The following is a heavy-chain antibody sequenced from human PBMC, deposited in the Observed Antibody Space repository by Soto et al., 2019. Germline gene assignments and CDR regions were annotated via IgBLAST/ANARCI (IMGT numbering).Heavy chain of an antibody. J-gene: IGHJ4*02. V-gene: IGHV1-46*01. CDR3: ARAREDIVVVPAATATFDY. Sequence: QVQLVQSGAEVKKPGASVKVSCKASGYTFTSYYMHWVRQAPGQGLEWMGIINPSGGSTSYEQKFQGRVTMTRDTSTSTVYMELSSLRSEDTAVYYCARAREDIVVVPAATATFDYWGQGTLVTVSS. D-gene: IGHD2-2*01. CDR2: INPSGGST. CDR1: GYTFTSYY.